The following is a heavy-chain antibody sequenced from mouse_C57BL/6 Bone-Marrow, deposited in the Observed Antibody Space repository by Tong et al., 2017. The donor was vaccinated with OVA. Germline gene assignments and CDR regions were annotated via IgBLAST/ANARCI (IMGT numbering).Heavy chain of an antibody. J-gene: IGHJ2*01. CDR1: GFSFNTYA. D-gene: IGHD1-1*02. V-gene: IGHV10-1*01. Sequence: EVQLQESGGGLVQPKGSLKLSCAASGFSFNTYAMNWVRQAPGKGLEWVARIRSKSNNYATYYADSVKDRFTISRDDSESMLYLQMNNLKTEDTAMYYCARQGLWYFDYWGQGTTLTVSS. CDR3: ARQGLWYFDY. CDR2: IRSKSNNYAT.